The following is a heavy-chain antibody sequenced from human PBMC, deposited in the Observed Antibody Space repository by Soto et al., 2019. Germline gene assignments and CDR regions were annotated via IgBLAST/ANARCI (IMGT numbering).Heavy chain of an antibody. CDR1: GYKFGSAW. Sequence: GESLKISCKGVGYKFGSAWIGWVRQMPGKGLEWMGIIKPGTSDIRYSPSCRGHVTISADEAVSTAYLQWSSLKASDTAMYYCASPVSHIGSSWGQGNRVTVSS. J-gene: IGHJ5*02. CDR2: IKPGTSDI. CDR3: ASPVSHIGSS. V-gene: IGHV5-51*01. D-gene: IGHD2-15*01.